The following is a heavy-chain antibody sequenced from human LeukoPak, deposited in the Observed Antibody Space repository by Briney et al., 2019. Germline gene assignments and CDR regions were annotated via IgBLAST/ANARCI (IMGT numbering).Heavy chain of an antibody. CDR1: GFTFIVYY. CDR3: ARVVGANSPVGY. J-gene: IGHJ4*02. CDR2: ISSTGRTI. D-gene: IGHD4-23*01. Sequence: GGSLRLSCAASGFTFIVYYMGWIRQAPGKGLEWISYISSTGRTISYADSVKRRFTISRDNAKNSLYLQMNSLRAEDTAVYYCARVVGANSPVGYWGQGTLVTVPS. V-gene: IGHV3-11*01.